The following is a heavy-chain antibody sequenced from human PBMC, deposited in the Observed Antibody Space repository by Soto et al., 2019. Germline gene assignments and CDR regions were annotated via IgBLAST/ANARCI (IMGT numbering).Heavy chain of an antibody. V-gene: IGHV3-23*01. CDR1: GFTFSSYA. J-gene: IGHJ5*02. CDR2: ISGSGGST. D-gene: IGHD6-19*01. Sequence: PGGSLRLSCEASGFTFSSYAMSWVRQAPGKGLEWVSAISGSGGSTYYADSVKGRFTISRDNSKNTLYLQMNSLRAEDTAVYYCAKDPGIAVAGTDWFDPWGQGTLVTVSS. CDR3: AKDPGIAVAGTDWFDP.